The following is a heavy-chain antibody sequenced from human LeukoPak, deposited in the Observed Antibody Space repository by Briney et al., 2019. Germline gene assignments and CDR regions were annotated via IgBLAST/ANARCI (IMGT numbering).Heavy chain of an antibody. D-gene: IGHD3-3*01. CDR2: ISGSSYYI. Sequence: GGSLRLSCAVSGFTFSNYNMNWVRQAPGKGLEWVSSISGSSYYIYYVDSVKGRFTISRDNAKNSLYLQMNSLRAEDTAVYYCARAPLFVRFLRIYFDYWGQGTLVTVSS. CDR1: GFTFSNYN. CDR3: ARAPLFVRFLRIYFDY. J-gene: IGHJ4*02. V-gene: IGHV3-21*01.